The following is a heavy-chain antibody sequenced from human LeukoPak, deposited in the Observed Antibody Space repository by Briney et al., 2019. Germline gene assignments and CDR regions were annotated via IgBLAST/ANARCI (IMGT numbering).Heavy chain of an antibody. CDR3: AKSFWWFGEFSPFDY. CDR1: GFIFSSNW. V-gene: IGHV3-21*01. J-gene: IGHJ4*02. D-gene: IGHD3-10*01. Sequence: GGSLRLSCAASGFIFSSNWMSWVRQAPGKGLEWVSSISVSSSSLYYADSVKGRFTISRDNAKNSLYLQMNSLRAEDTAVYYCAKSFWWFGEFSPFDYWGQGTLVTVSS. CDR2: ISVSSSSL.